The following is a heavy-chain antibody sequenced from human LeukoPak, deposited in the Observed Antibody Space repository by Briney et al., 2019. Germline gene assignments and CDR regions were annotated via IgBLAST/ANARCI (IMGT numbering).Heavy chain of an antibody. CDR2: INPNSGGT. D-gene: IGHD2-2*01. CDR3: ARGGLCSTTTCYNFDY. Sequence: ASVKVSCKASGYTFTGYYMHRVRQAPGQGLEWIGWINPNSGGTNYAQKFQGRVTMTRDTSMSTAYMELSRLRSDDTAVYYCARGGLCSTTTCYNFDYWGQGTLVTVSS. CDR1: GYTFTGYY. V-gene: IGHV1-2*02. J-gene: IGHJ4*02.